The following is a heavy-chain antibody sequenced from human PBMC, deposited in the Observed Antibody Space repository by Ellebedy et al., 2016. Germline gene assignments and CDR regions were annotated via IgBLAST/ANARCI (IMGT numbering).Heavy chain of an antibody. Sequence: GGSLRLSCTASGFTFGDYAMTWFRQAPGKGLEWVGFIRSKAFGGTTEYAASVKGRFTVSRDDSKSIAYLQINSLKTEDTAMYYCTRGRLEMATTFDYWGQGTLVTVSS. V-gene: IGHV3-49*03. CDR1: GFTFGDYA. CDR2: IRSKAFGGTT. CDR3: TRGRLEMATTFDY. D-gene: IGHD5-24*01. J-gene: IGHJ4*02.